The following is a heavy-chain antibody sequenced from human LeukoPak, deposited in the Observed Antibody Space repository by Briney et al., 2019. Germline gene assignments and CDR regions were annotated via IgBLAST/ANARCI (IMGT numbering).Heavy chain of an antibody. J-gene: IGHJ5*02. CDR3: ARDRDSSSRFDP. D-gene: IGHD6-13*01. Sequence: SETLSLTCIVSGVSVSSSNYYWGWIRQPPGMGLEWIGSVYRSGSASYNPSLKSRVTISVDTSKNQFSLKLSSVTAADTAVYYCARDRDSSSRFDPWGQGTLVTVSS. V-gene: IGHV4-39*07. CDR1: GVSVSSSNYY. CDR2: VYRSGSA.